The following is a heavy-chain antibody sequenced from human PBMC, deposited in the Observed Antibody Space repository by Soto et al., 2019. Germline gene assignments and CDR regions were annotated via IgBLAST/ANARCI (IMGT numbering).Heavy chain of an antibody. V-gene: IGHV3-7*05. Sequence: EVQLVESGGGLVQPGGSLRLSCAASGFTYSSYWMCWVRQAPGKGLEWVATIKEDGSEKYYVDSVKGRFTFSSDNAKNSLYLQMSSLTAGDTAVYYCARGRWAGALLYFDFSGQGTQVTVSS. J-gene: IGHJ4*02. D-gene: IGHD2-15*01. CDR3: ARGRWAGALLYFDF. CDR2: IKEDGSEK. CDR1: GFTYSSYW.